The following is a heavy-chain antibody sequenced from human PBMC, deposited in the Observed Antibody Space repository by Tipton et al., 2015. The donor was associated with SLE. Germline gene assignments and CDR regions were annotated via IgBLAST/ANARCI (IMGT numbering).Heavy chain of an antibody. CDR1: GGSISSSSYY. J-gene: IGHJ6*02. CDR3: AGEQWLVERGYYYYGMDV. CDR2: IYYSGGT. V-gene: IGHV4-61*01. Sequence: TLSLTCTVSGGSISSSSYYWSWIRQPPGKGLEWIGYIYYSGGTNYNPSLKSRVTISVDTSKNQFSLKLSSVTAADTAVYYCAGEQWLVERGYYYYGMDVWGQGTTVTVSS. D-gene: IGHD6-19*01.